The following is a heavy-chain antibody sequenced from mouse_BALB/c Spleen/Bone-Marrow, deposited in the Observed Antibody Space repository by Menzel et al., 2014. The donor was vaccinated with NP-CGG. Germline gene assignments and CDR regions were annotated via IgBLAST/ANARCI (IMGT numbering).Heavy chain of an antibody. CDR2: IDPANGNT. J-gene: IGHJ2*01. CDR1: GFNIKDTY. Sequence: LVESGAELVKPGASVKLSCTASGFNIKDTYMHWVKQRPEQGLEWIGRIDPANGNTKYDPKFQGKATITADTSSNTAYLQLSSLTSEDTAVYYCARYYYGSSYFDYWGQGTTLTVSP. D-gene: IGHD1-1*01. CDR3: ARYYYGSSYFDY. V-gene: IGHV14-3*02.